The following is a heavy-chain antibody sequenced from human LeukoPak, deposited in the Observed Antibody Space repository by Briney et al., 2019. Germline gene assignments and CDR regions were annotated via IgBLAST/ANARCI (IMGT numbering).Heavy chain of an antibody. CDR1: GGSITSNH. CDR3: ARHGGHYQSDD. Sequence: SETLSLTCTVSGGSITSNHWSWVRQPPGKGLEWIGQDHHSGGTSYNPSLRSRVTISIDKSENQFSLKLNSVTAADTAVYYCARHGGHYQSDDWGQGTLVTVSS. CDR2: DHHSGGT. J-gene: IGHJ4*02. D-gene: IGHD2-21*01. V-gene: IGHV4-4*02.